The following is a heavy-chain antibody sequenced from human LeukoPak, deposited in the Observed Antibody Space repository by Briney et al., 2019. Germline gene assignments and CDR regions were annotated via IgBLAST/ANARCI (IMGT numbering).Heavy chain of an antibody. CDR2: ISGSGGST. V-gene: IGHV3-23*01. D-gene: IGHD2-2*01. J-gene: IGHJ5*02. CDR3: AKDRFYCSSTSCLNWFDP. Sequence: TGGSLRLSCAASGFTFSSYAMSWVRQAPGKGLEWVSAISGSGGSTYYADSVKGRFTISRDNSKNTLYLQMNSLRAEDTAVYYCAKDRFYCSSTSCLNWFDPWGQGTLVTVSS. CDR1: GFTFSSYA.